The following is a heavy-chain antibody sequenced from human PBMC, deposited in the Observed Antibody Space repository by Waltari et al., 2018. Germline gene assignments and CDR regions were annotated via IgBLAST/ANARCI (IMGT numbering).Heavy chain of an antibody. Sequence: QVQLVQSGAEVKKPGSSVKVSCKASGGTFSSYAISWVRQAPGQGLEWMGGIIPIFGTANNAQKRQGRVTLTTDTSTNTAYMELRSLRFDDTAMYFCARVGGLSDFWGQGTLVTVSS. CDR1: GGTFSSYA. J-gene: IGHJ4*02. D-gene: IGHD3-3*01. V-gene: IGHV1-69*05. CDR2: IIPIFGTA. CDR3: ARVGGLSDF.